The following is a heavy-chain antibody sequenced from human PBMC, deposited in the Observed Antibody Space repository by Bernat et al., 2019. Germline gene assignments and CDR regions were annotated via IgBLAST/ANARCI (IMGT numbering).Heavy chain of an antibody. CDR2: IYYSGST. CDR1: GGSISSSSYY. D-gene: IGHD2-21*02. J-gene: IGHJ3*02. Sequence: QLQLQESGSGLVKPSETLSLTCTASGGSISSSSYYWGWIRQPPGKGLEWIGSIYYSGSTYYNPSLKSRVTISVDTSKNQFSLKLSSVTAADTAVYYCARQLQGVTHHDAFDIWGQETMVTVSS. V-gene: IGHV4-39*01. CDR3: ARQLQGVTHHDAFDI.